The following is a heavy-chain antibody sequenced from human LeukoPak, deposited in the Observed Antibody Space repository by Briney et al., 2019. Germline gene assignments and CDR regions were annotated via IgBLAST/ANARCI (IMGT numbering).Heavy chain of an antibody. CDR3: AKDLESGYSYGQDY. Sequence: GGSLRLSCAASGFIFGHYGMHWVRQAPGKGLEWVAVISYDGSNKYYADSVKGRFTISRDNSKNTLYLQMNSLRAEDTAVYYCAKDLESGYSYGQDYWGQGTLVTVSS. CDR1: GFIFGHYG. J-gene: IGHJ4*02. D-gene: IGHD5-18*01. CDR2: ISYDGSNK. V-gene: IGHV3-30*18.